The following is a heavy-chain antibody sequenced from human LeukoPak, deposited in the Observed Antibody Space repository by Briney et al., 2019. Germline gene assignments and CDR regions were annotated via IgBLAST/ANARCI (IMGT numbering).Heavy chain of an antibody. V-gene: IGHV3-53*01. Sequence: GGSLRLSCAATGFTVSSNYMSWVRQASGKGLEWVSVIYSGGSTFYADSVKGRFTISRDNSRNTLHLQMNSLRAEDTAVYYCARDGYFDCWGQGTLVTVSS. J-gene: IGHJ4*02. CDR2: IYSGGST. CDR1: GFTVSSNY. CDR3: ARDGYFDC.